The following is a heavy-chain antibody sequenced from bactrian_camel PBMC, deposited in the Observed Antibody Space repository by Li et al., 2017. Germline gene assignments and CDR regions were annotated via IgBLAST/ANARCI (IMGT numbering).Heavy chain of an antibody. CDR3: ARRGYDY. Sequence: HVQLVESGGGSVQPGGSLRLSCVVSGYSSHSHCMGWFRQAPGKGLGWVSTLKWDGTDTYYADFVKGRFTISRDKAKNTLYLQLTSLKTEGTAMYYCARRGYDYWGQGTQVTVS. CDR1: GYSSHSHC. D-gene: IGHD7*01. CDR2: LKWDGTDT. V-gene: IGHV3S6*01. J-gene: IGHJ4*01.